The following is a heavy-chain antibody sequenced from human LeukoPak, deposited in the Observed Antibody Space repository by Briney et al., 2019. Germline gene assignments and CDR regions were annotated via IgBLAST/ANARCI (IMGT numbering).Heavy chain of an antibody. CDR2: IYYSGST. Sequence: SQTLSLTCTVSGGSISSGGYYWSWIRQHPGKGLEWIGYIYYSGSTYYNPSLKSRVTISVDTSKNQFSLKLSSVTAADTAVYYCARERQQLGMGYFDYWGQGTLVTVSS. CDR3: ARERQQLGMGYFDY. J-gene: IGHJ4*02. V-gene: IGHV4-31*03. CDR1: GGSISSGGYY. D-gene: IGHD6-13*01.